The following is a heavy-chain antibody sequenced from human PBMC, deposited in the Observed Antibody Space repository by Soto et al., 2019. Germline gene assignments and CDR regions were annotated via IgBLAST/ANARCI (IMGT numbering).Heavy chain of an antibody. CDR2: ISYDGSNK. CDR1: GFTFSSYA. D-gene: IGHD4-17*01. V-gene: IGHV3-30-3*01. J-gene: IGHJ4*02. CDR3: ARDRDFDYGGNTPLSY. Sequence: QVQLVESGGGVVQPGRSLRLSCAASGFTFSSYAMHWVRQAPGKGLEWVAVISYDGSNKYYADSVKGRFTISRDNSKNTLYLQMNSLRAEYTAVYYCARDRDFDYGGNTPLSYWGQGTLVTVSS.